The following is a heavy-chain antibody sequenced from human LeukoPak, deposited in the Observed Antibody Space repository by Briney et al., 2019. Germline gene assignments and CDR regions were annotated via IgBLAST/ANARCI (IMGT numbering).Heavy chain of an antibody. CDR3: ARGATISETGYFDF. V-gene: IGHV4-34*01. CDR2: IDHRGDT. Sequence: SETLSLTCAVYGGSFRRYYWSRIRQSPGKGLEWIAEIDHRGDTNYNPSVKSRVTISVDTSKNQFSLKVRSLSAADTAVYYCARGATISETGYFDFWGQGTLVTVSS. D-gene: IGHD5-24*01. J-gene: IGHJ4*03. CDR1: GGSFRRYY.